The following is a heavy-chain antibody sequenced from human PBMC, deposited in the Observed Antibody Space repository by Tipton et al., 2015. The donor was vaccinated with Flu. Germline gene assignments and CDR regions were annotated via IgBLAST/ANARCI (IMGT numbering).Heavy chain of an antibody. D-gene: IGHD4-11*01. V-gene: IGHV4-38-2*01. CDR2: IHHTGTT. Sequence: TLSLTCSVYGDSIASDYYWGWIRQPPGKGLEWIDNIHHTGTTYYNPSLRSRVSIIRDKSKNQFSLKLSFVAAADTAVYYCARRDYSNYVSVPKNWFDSWGQGILVTVSS. CDR1: GDSIASDYY. J-gene: IGHJ5*01. CDR3: ARRDYSNYVSVPKNWFDS.